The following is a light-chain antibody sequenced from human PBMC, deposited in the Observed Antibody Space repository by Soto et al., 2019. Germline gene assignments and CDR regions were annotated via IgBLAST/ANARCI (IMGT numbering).Light chain of an antibody. CDR2: DNS. CDR1: NIGSKR. Sequence: SYELTQPPSVSVAPGQTATITCGGNNIGSKRVHWYQQKPGQAPVLVVYDNSGRPSGIPERLSGSTSETTATLTISRAEAGDEADYYCQGWDSTSDHVIFGGGTKLTVL. CDR3: QGWDSTSDHVI. V-gene: IGLV3-21*02. J-gene: IGLJ2*01.